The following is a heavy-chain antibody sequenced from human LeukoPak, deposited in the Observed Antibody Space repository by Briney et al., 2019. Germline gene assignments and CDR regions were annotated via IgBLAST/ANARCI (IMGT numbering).Heavy chain of an antibody. Sequence: PSETLSLTCTVSGGSISSSSYYWGWIRQPPGKGLEWIGSIYYSGSTYYIPSLKSRVTISVDTSKNQFSLKLSSVTAADTAVYYCARLKWLEFYFDYWGQGTLVTVSS. D-gene: IGHD6-19*01. J-gene: IGHJ4*02. CDR1: GGSISSSSYY. V-gene: IGHV4-39*01. CDR3: ARLKWLEFYFDY. CDR2: IYYSGST.